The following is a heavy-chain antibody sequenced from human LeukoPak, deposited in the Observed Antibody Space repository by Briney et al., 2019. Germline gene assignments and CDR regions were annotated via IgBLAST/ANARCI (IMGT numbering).Heavy chain of an antibody. CDR3: ARGIAARPSWFDP. CDR1: GFTFSSYS. V-gene: IGHV3-30*03. Sequence: GGSLRLSCAASGFTFSSYSMNWVRQAPGKGLEWVAVISYDGSNKYYADSVKGRFTISRGNSKNTLYLQMNSLRAEDTAVYYCARGIAARPSWFDPWGQGTLVTVSS. D-gene: IGHD6-6*01. CDR2: ISYDGSNK. J-gene: IGHJ5*02.